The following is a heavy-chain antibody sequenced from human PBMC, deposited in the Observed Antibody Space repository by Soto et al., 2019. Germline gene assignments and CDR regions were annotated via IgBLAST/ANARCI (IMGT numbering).Heavy chain of an antibody. J-gene: IGHJ4*02. CDR3: ASHYTDFDY. V-gene: IGHV3-30-3*01. CDR1: GFTFSSYA. CDR2: ISYDGSNK. Sequence: GGSLRLSCAASGFTFSSYAMHWVRQAPGKGLEWVAVISYDGSNKYYADSVKGRFTISRDNSKNTLYLQMNSLRAEDTAVYYCASHYTDFDYWGQGTLVTVSS. D-gene: IGHD3-3*01.